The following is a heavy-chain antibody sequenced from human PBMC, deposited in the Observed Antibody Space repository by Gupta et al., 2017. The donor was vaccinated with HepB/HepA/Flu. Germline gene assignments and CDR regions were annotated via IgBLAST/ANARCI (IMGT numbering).Heavy chain of an antibody. CDR3: ARVESHYYDSSGYFDY. D-gene: IGHD3-22*01. CDR2: ISAYNGNT. CDR1: GYTFTSYG. J-gene: IGHJ4*02. V-gene: IGHV1-18*01. Sequence: QVQLVQSGAEVKKPGASVKVSCKASGYTFTSYGISWVRQAPGHGLEWMGWISAYNGNTNYAQKLQGRVTMTTDPSTSTAYMELRSLRSDDTAVYYCARVESHYYDSSGYFDYWGQGTLVTVSS.